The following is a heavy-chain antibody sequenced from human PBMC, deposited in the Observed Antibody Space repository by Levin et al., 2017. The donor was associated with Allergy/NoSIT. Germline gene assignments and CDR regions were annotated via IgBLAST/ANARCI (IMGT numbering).Heavy chain of an antibody. Sequence: GESLKISCASSGFTFSSYEMNWVRQAPGKGLEWVSYISSSGSAIYYADSVQGRCTISRDNAKNSLYLHMNSLRAEDTAVYYCARGGTFYYDSSGYYPYYFDYWGQGTLVTVSS. V-gene: IGHV3-48*03. J-gene: IGHJ4*02. D-gene: IGHD3-22*01. CDR1: GFTFSSYE. CDR3: ARGGTFYYDSSGYYPYYFDY. CDR2: ISSSGSAI.